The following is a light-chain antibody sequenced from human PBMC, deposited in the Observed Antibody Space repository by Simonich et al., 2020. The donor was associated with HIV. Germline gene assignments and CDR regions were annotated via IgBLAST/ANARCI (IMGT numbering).Light chain of an antibody. J-gene: IGKJ3*01. CDR1: QSLLHSDGKTF. V-gene: IGKV2D-29*02. CDR2: EVS. CDR3: QQYGSSPT. Sequence: DIVVTQTPLSLSVTPGQPASISCKSSQSLLHSDGKTFLYWYLQRPGPSPQLLIYEVSNRFSGVPDRFSGSGSGTDFTLTISRLEPEDFAVYYCQQYGSSPTFGPGTKVDIK.